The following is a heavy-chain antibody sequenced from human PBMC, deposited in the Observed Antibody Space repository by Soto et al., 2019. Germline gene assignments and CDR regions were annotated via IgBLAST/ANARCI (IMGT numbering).Heavy chain of an antibody. D-gene: IGHD5-12*01. V-gene: IGHV1-2*02. CDR2: ISPRSGGT. CDR1: GYSFIDYY. Sequence: ASVKVSCKASGYSFIDYYIHWVRQAPGQGLEWMGWISPRSGGTNYAQKFRGRVTITSDTSISTAYMELSRLRSDDTAVYYCARGRYSYCFYPWVDIVANDAFDIWGQGTMVTVSS. CDR3: ARGRYSYCFYPWVDIVANDAFDI. J-gene: IGHJ3*02.